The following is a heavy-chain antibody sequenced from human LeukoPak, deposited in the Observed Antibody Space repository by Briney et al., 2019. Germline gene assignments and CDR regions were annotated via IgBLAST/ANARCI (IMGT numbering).Heavy chain of an antibody. Sequence: ASVEVSCKASGYTFTGYYMHWVRQAPGQGLEWMGWINPNSGGTNYAQKFQGRVTMTRDTSISTAYMELSRLRSDDTAVYYCARVLKAAAEPSDYWGQGTLVTVSS. V-gene: IGHV1-2*02. CDR3: ARVLKAAAEPSDY. D-gene: IGHD6-13*01. CDR2: INPNSGGT. J-gene: IGHJ4*02. CDR1: GYTFTGYY.